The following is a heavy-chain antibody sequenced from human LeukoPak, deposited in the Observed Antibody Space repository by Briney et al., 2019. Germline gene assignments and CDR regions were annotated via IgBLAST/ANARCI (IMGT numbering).Heavy chain of an antibody. CDR2: ISGRGGST. CDR3: AKDSSGWFVYQKHHDAFDI. D-gene: IGHD6-19*01. J-gene: IGHJ3*02. V-gene: IGHV3-23*01. Sequence: PGGSLRLSSAASGFTVSIYTMSWVRQAPGKGLESVSAISGRGGSTYYADSVKGRFTISRDNSKNTLYLQMNSLRAEDTAVYYCAKDSSGWFVYQKHHDAFDIWGQGTMVTVSS. CDR1: GFTVSIYT.